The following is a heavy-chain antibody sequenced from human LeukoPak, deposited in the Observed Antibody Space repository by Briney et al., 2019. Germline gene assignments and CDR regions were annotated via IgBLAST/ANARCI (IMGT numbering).Heavy chain of an antibody. V-gene: IGHV3-7*03. J-gene: IGHJ4*02. CDR2: IKQDGSEK. Sequence: PGGSLRLSCVASGFTYSSYWMSWVRQAPGKGLEWVANIKQDGSEKNYVDSVKGRFTISRDNAKNSLYLQMNSLRAEDTAVYYCTRDYRGTFDYWGRGTLVTVSS. CDR3: TRDYRGTFDY. CDR1: GFTYSSYW. D-gene: IGHD1-26*01.